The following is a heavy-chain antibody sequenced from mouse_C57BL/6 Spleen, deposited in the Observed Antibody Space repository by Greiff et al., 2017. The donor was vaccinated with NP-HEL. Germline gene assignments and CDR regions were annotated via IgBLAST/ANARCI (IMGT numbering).Heavy chain of an antibody. D-gene: IGHD6-2*01. Sequence: DVKLQESGGGLVKPGGSLKLSCAASGFTFSDYGMHWVRQAPEKGLEWVAYISSGSSTIYYADTVKGRFTISRDNAKNTLFLQMTSLRSEDTAMYYCARKSYPVYAMDYWGQGTSVTVSS. CDR3: ARKSYPVYAMDY. J-gene: IGHJ4*01. CDR2: ISSGSSTI. CDR1: GFTFSDYG. V-gene: IGHV5-17*01.